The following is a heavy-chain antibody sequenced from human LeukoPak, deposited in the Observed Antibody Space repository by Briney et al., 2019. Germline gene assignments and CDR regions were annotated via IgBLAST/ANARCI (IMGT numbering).Heavy chain of an antibody. CDR2: ISYDGSNK. D-gene: IGHD3-10*01. V-gene: IGHV3-30-3*01. CDR3: ARAGPEKNFGY. Sequence: GGSLRLSCAASGFTFSSYAMHWVRQAPGKGLEWVAVISYDGSNKYYADSVKGRFTISRDNSKNTLYLQMNSLRAEDTAVYYCARAGPEKNFGYWGQGTLVTVSS. J-gene: IGHJ4*02. CDR1: GFTFSSYA.